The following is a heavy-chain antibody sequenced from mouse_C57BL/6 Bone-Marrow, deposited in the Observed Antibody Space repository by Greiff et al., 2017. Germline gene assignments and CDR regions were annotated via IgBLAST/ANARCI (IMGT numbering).Heavy chain of an antibody. CDR3: ADEAFAY. Sequence: QVQLQQSGAELARPGASVKLSCKASGYTFTSYGISWVKQRTGQGLEWIGEIYPRSGNTSYNEKFKGKATLTADKSSSTAYMELRSLTSEDSSVFFCADEAFAYGGQGTLVTVSA. V-gene: IGHV1-81*01. J-gene: IGHJ3*01. CDR2: IYPRSGNT. CDR1: GYTFTSYG.